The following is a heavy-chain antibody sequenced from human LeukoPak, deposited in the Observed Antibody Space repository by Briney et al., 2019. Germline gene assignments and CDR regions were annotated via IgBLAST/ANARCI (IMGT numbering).Heavy chain of an antibody. CDR2: IYSGGST. CDR3: ARGIVGATGASWD. V-gene: IGHV3-53*04. D-gene: IGHD1-26*01. Sequence: GGSLRLSCAASGFTVSSNYMSWVRQAPGKGLEWVAVIYSGGSTYYADSVKGRFTISRHNSRNTLYLQMISLRAEDTAVYYCARGIVGATGASWDWGQGTLVTVSS. CDR1: GFTVSSNY. J-gene: IGHJ4*02.